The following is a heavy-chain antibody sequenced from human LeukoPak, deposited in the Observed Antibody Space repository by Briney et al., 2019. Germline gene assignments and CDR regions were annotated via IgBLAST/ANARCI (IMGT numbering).Heavy chain of an antibody. V-gene: IGHV3-33*01. CDR1: GFTFSSYG. D-gene: IGHD2-15*01. J-gene: IGHJ4*02. CDR2: MYYDGISK. Sequence: GRSLRLSCAASGFTFSSYGMHWVRQAQGKGLEWVAVMYYDGISKYYADSVKGRFTISRDNSNNTLYLQMNSLRVEDTAVYYCARDYYCSGGSCLYFDYWGQGTLVTVSS. CDR3: ARDYYCSGGSCLYFDY.